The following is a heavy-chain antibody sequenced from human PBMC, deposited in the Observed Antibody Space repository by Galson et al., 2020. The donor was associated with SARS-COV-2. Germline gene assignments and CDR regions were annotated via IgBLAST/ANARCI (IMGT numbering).Heavy chain of an antibody. CDR2: ISYDGSNK. D-gene: IGHD2-21*01. V-gene: IGHV3-30-3*01. CDR3: ARDSDCGGDCYVDDAFDI. CDR1: GFTFSSYA. J-gene: IGHJ3*02. Sequence: GGSLRLSCAASGFTFSSYAMHWVRQAPGKGLEWVAVISYDGSNKYYADSVKGRFTISRDNSKNTLYLQMNSLRAEDTAVYYCARDSDCGGDCYVDDAFDIWCQGTMVTVSS.